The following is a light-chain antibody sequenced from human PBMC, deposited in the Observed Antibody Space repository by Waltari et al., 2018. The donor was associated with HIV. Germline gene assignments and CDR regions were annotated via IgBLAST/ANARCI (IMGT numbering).Light chain of an antibody. CDR3: LLYVTTGIWV. V-gene: IGLV2-14*01. CDR2: EVT. Sequence: QSALTQPASVSGSPGQSITISCSGTRSDVGGYKSVSWYQQHPGKAPKVMIYEVTNRPSGVSNRFSGSILGNKAALTITGAQSDDESEYYCLLYVTTGIWVFGGGTKLTVL. CDR1: RSDVGGYKS. J-gene: IGLJ3*02.